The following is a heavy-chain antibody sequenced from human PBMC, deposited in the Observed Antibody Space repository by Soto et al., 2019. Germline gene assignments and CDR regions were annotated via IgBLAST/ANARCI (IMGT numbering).Heavy chain of an antibody. CDR1: GFTFSSYA. CDR3: AKESRYGSGSYTRIDY. Sequence: EVQLLESGGGLVQPGGSLRLSCAASGFTFSSYAMSWVRQAPGKGLEWVSAISGSGGSTYYADSVKGRFTISRDNSKNTLYLQMNSMRAEDTAVYYCAKESRYGSGSYTRIDYWGQGTLVTVSS. CDR2: ISGSGGST. V-gene: IGHV3-23*01. J-gene: IGHJ4*02. D-gene: IGHD3-10*01.